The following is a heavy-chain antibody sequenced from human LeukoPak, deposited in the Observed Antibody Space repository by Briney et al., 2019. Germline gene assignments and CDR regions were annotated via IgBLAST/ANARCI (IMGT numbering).Heavy chain of an antibody. CDR3: ARAETYYDFWSGYYTWNWFDP. D-gene: IGHD3-3*01. J-gene: IGHJ5*02. CDR2: INHSGST. CDR1: GGSFSGYY. Sequence: SETLSLTCAVYGGSFSGYYWSWIRQPPGKGLEWIGEINHSGSTNYNPSLKSRVTISVDTSKNQFSLKLSSVTAADTAVYYCARAETYYDFWSGYYTWNWFDPWGQGTLVTVSP. V-gene: IGHV4-34*01.